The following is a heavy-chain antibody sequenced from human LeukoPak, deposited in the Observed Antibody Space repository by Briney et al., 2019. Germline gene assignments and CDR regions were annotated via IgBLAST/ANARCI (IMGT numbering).Heavy chain of an antibody. J-gene: IGHJ3*02. CDR3: ARTTPADYDILTGYPRCDAFDI. CDR2: IYYSGST. Sequence: SETLSLTCTVSGGSISSYYWSWIRQPPGKGLEWIGYIYYSGSTNYNPSLKSRVTISVDTSKNQFSLKLSSVTAADTAVYYCARTTPADYDILTGYPRCDAFDIWGQGTMVTVSS. V-gene: IGHV4-59*01. CDR1: GGSISSYY. D-gene: IGHD3-9*01.